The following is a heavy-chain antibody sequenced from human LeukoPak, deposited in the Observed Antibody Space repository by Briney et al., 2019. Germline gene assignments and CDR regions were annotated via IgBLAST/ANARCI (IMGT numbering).Heavy chain of an antibody. D-gene: IGHD3-9*01. CDR2: ISKSGAST. J-gene: IGHJ4*02. CDR1: GFTFSSFA. Sequence: GGSLRLSCAASGFTFSSFAMSWVRRPPGKWLQWVSAISKSGASTDYADSVKGRFTISRDNSKSTLYLQMNSLRAEDTAIYYCAKDAGGTSYYLFDYWGQGTPVTVSS. V-gene: IGHV3-23*01. CDR3: AKDAGGTSYYLFDY.